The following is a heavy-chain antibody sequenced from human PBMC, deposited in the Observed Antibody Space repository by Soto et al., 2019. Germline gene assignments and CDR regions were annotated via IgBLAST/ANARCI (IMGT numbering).Heavy chain of an antibody. CDR1: GVSVSTNTQY. CDR3: ARARFDWLLLFFDY. CDR2: IYYGGST. J-gene: IGHJ4*02. V-gene: IGHV4-39*07. Sequence: PSETLSLTCTVSGVSVSTNTQYWGWIRQSPGKGLEWIGSIYYGGSTYYNPSLKSRVTISVDTSKNQFSLKLSSVTAADTAVYYCARARFDWLLLFFDYWGQGTLVTVSS. D-gene: IGHD3-9*01.